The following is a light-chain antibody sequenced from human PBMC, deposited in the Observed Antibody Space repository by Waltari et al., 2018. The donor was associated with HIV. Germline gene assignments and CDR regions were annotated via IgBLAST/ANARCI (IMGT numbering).Light chain of an antibody. V-gene: IGKV4-1*01. CDR3: QQYYDTPLT. CDR1: QSLLYDSNNKNY. Sequence: DIVMTQSPDSLAVSLGERATINCKSSQSLLYDSNNKNYFGWYQPKPGQPPKLLIYWASTRESGVTDRCSGSGSGTDFTLTISSLQAEDVAVYYCQQYYDTPLTFGGGTKVEIK. CDR2: WAS. J-gene: IGKJ4*01.